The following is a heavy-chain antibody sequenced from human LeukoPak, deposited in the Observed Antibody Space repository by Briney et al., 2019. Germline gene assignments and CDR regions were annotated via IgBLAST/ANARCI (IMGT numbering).Heavy chain of an antibody. D-gene: IGHD2-2*02. CDR1: GFTFSSYA. CDR3: ARDQGQLLYWYYGMDV. V-gene: IGHV3-30*04. Sequence: QTGGSLRLSCAAYGFTFSSYAMHWVRQAPGKGLEWVAVISYDGSNKYYADSVKGRFTISRDNSKNTLYLQMNSLRAEDTAVYYCARDQGQLLYWYYGMDVWGQGTAVTVSS. J-gene: IGHJ6*02. CDR2: ISYDGSNK.